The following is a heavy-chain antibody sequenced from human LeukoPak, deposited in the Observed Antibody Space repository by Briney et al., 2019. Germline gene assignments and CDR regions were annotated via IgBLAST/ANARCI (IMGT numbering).Heavy chain of an antibody. Sequence: PSETLSLTCTVSGGSIDSRSYYWDWIRQAPGKGLEWIGTIYHSGSTEYNPSLKSRVAIFVDTSKNQFSLILHSVAAADTAVYYCARRSEFDNTHYHYFDYWGQGALVAVSS. CDR3: ARRSEFDNTHYHYFDY. CDR2: IYHSGST. V-gene: IGHV4-39*01. J-gene: IGHJ4*02. CDR1: GGSIDSRSYY. D-gene: IGHD2-15*01.